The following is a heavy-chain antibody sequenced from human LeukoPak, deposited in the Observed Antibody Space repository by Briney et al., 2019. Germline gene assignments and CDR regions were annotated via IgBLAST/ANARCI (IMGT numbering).Heavy chain of an antibody. V-gene: IGHV3-7*02. J-gene: IGHJ4*02. CDR2: INQDGSEK. D-gene: IGHD1-26*01. Sequence: GGSLRLSCAASGFTFTSFWMTWVRQIPGKGLEWVANINQDGSEKYYVDSVKGRFTISRDNAKHSLYLQMSNLRAEDTAVYYCTRKWELDYWGQGTLVTVSS. CDR3: TRKWELDY. CDR1: GFTFTSFW.